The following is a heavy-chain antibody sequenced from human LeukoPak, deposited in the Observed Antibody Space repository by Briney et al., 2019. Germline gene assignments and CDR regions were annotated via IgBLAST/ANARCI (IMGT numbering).Heavy chain of an antibody. CDR1: SGSISTSNYY. Sequence: SETLSLTCTVSSGSISTSNYYWGWVRQPPGKALEWIGNIFYSGSTYYSPSLKSRVTISLDTSRNQFSLKLSSVTAADTAVYYCARVPTVTFFDYWGQGTLVTVSS. CDR2: IFYSGST. V-gene: IGHV4-39*01. D-gene: IGHD4-17*01. J-gene: IGHJ4*02. CDR3: ARVPTVTFFDY.